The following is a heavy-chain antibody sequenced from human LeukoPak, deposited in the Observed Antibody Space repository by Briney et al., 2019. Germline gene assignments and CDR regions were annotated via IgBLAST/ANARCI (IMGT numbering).Heavy chain of an antibody. V-gene: IGHV3-48*03. J-gene: IGHJ4*01. Sequence: PGGSLRLSCAASGFTFTSHDMNWVRQAPGKRLEWLAYISDAGNTLYYADSVKGRFTISRDNAKNSLSLQMNSLSVDDTAVYYCARGGRWIPEAPITSFFDSWGHGSPVTVAS. CDR1: GFTFTSHD. D-gene: IGHD4-23*01. CDR2: ISDAGNTL. CDR3: ARGGRWIPEAPITSFFDS.